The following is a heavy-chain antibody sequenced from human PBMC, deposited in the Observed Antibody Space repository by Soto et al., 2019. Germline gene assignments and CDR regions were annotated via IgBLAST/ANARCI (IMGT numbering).Heavy chain of an antibody. J-gene: IGHJ4*02. CDR1: GITFSSYS. D-gene: IGHD2-2*01. CDR3: TGYCTGTRCHPLY. Sequence: PGGSLRLSCAASGITFSSYSMNWVRQAPGKGLEWVSYISGSSSTIYYADSVKGRFTISRDNAKNSLYLQMNSLGVEDTAVYYCTGYCTGTRCHPLYWGQGTLVTVSS. V-gene: IGHV3-48*01. CDR2: ISGSSSTI.